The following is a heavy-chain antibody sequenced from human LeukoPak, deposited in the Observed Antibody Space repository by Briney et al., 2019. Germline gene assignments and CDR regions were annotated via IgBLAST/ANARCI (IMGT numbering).Heavy chain of an antibody. D-gene: IGHD4-23*01. CDR1: GFTFSSYG. Sequence: GGSLRLSCAASGFTFSSYGMSWVRQAPGKGLEWVSGISGSGDGTYYADSVKGRFTISRDNSKNTLYLQMTSLRAEDTAVYYCARGAHKRDDYGGFFDYWGQGTLVTVSS. J-gene: IGHJ4*02. CDR3: ARGAHKRDDYGGFFDY. V-gene: IGHV3-23*01. CDR2: ISGSGDGT.